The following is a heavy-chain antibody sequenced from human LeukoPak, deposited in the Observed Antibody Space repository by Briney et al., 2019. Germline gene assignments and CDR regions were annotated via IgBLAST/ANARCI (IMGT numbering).Heavy chain of an antibody. CDR1: GYSFTSYY. CDR3: ARYGENLRIFAFYI. CDR2: INPSSGST. Sequence: ASVKVSCKASGYSFTSYYVHWVRQAPGQGLEWMGIINPSSGSTDYAQKFQGRVTMTRDTSTSTVYMELSSLRSEDTAVYYCARYGENLRIFAFYIWGQGTMVTVSS. D-gene: IGHD4/OR15-4a*01. V-gene: IGHV1-46*01. J-gene: IGHJ3*02.